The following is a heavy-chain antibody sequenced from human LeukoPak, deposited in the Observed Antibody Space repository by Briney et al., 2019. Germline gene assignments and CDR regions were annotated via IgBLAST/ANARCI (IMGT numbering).Heavy chain of an antibody. CDR1: GFTFNSYG. V-gene: IGHV3-33*01. J-gene: IGHJ6*03. CDR3: ARDSYHSSSWLESYFYYYMDV. Sequence: GGSLRLSCAASGFTFNSYGMHWVRQAPGKGLEWVAIIWHDGNNKFYADSVKGRFTISRDTSKNTLYMQMNSLRAEDTGIYYCARDSYHSSSWLESYFYYYMDVWGKGTTVTVSS. D-gene: IGHD6-13*01. CDR2: IWHDGNNK.